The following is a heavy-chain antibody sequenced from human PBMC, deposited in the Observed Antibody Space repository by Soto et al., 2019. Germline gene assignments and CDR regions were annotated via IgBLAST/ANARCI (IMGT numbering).Heavy chain of an antibody. D-gene: IGHD6-19*01. Sequence: ASVKVSCKVSGYTLTELSMHWVRQAPGKGLEWMGGFDPEDGETIYAQKFQGRVTMTEDTSTDTAYMELSSLRSEDTAVYYCATARPYSSGWQGPASNWFDPWGQGTLVTVSS. CDR1: GYTLTELS. CDR3: ATARPYSSGWQGPASNWFDP. CDR2: FDPEDGET. J-gene: IGHJ5*02. V-gene: IGHV1-24*01.